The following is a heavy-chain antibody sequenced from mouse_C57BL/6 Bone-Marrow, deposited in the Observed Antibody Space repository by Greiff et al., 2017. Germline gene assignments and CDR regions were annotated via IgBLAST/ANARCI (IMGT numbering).Heavy chain of an antibody. Sequence: QVQLQQPGAELVKPGASVKLSCKASGYTFTSYWMHWVKQRPGQGLEWIGMIHPNSGSTNYNEKFKSKATLTVDKSSSTAYMQLSSLTSEDSAVYYWARRRIITTVVATDYWGQGTTLTVSS. CDR3: ARRRIITTVVATDY. J-gene: IGHJ2*01. D-gene: IGHD1-1*01. V-gene: IGHV1-64*01. CDR2: IHPNSGST. CDR1: GYTFTSYW.